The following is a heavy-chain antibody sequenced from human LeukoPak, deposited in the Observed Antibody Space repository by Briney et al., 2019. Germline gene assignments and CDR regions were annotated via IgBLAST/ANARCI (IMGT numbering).Heavy chain of an antibody. J-gene: IGHJ4*02. Sequence: ASVTVSCKASGYTFTDYYMHWVRQAPGQGLEWMGWINPNSGGTNYAQKFQGRVTMTRDTSISTAYMELSRLTSDDSAGYYCAREPVDTPMVTSFDYWGQGTLVTVSS. CDR3: AREPVDTPMVTSFDY. CDR1: GYTFTDYY. CDR2: INPNSGGT. D-gene: IGHD5-18*01. V-gene: IGHV1-2*02.